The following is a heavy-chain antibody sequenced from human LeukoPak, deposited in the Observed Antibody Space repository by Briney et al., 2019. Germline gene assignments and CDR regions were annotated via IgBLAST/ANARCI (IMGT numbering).Heavy chain of an antibody. CDR2: IYHSGST. CDR3: ARAGSGGSNHAQYYYYYGMDV. J-gene: IGHJ6*02. Sequence: PSETLSLTCAVSGGSISSRNWWSWVRQPPGKGLEWIGEIYHSGSTNYNPSLKSRVTISVDKSKNQFSLKLSSVTAADTAVYYCARAGSGGSNHAQYYYYYGMDVWGQGTTVTVSS. V-gene: IGHV4-4*02. CDR1: GGSISSRNW. D-gene: IGHD2-15*01.